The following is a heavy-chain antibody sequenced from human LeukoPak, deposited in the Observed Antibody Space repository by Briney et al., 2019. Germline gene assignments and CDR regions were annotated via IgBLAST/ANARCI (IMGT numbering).Heavy chain of an antibody. CDR2: IYYSGST. CDR1: GGSISSYY. D-gene: IGHD1-26*01. J-gene: IGHJ3*02. CDR3: ARGAIQTIDAFDI. Sequence: SETLSLTCTVSGGSISSYYWSWIRQPPGKGLEGIGYIYYSGSTNYNPSLKSRVTISVDTSKNQFSLKLSSVTAADTAVYYCARGAIQTIDAFDIWGQGTMVTVSS. V-gene: IGHV4-59*12.